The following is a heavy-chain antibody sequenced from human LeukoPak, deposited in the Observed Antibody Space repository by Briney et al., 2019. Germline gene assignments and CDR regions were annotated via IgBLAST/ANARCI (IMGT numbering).Heavy chain of an antibody. V-gene: IGHV4-34*01. D-gene: IGHD5-12*01. CDR2: INHSGST. CDR1: GGSFSGYY. Sequence: SETLSLTCAVYGGSFSGYYWSWIRQPPGKGLEWIGEINHSGSTNYSPSLKSRVTISVDTSKNQFSLKLSSVTAADTAVYYCARSLVARPYDYWGQGTLVTVSS. J-gene: IGHJ4*02. CDR3: ARSLVARPYDY.